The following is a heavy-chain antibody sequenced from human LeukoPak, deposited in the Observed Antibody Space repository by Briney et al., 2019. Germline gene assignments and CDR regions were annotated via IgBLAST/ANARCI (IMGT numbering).Heavy chain of an antibody. Sequence: PSETLSLTCTVSDASISSGSYYWTWVRQPAGKGLEWIGRIYASGRTDYNPSLKSRVIMSVDTSKNQFSLRLSSVTAADTAVYYCARVDTTMVPYYYYYYMDVWGKGTTVTVSS. CDR2: IYASGRT. CDR3: ARVDTTMVPYYYYYYMDV. J-gene: IGHJ6*03. D-gene: IGHD5-18*01. CDR1: DASISSGSYY. V-gene: IGHV4-61*02.